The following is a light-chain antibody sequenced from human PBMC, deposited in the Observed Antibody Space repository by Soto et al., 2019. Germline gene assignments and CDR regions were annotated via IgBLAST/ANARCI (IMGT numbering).Light chain of an antibody. Sequence: EIVMTQSPATLSGSPGKRATLSCRASQSVSSNLAWYQQKPGQAPRLLIYGASTRESGIPARFSGSGSGTDFTLTISSLQSEDFAVYYCQHYDNWTITFGQGTRLEIK. CDR1: QSVSSN. V-gene: IGKV3D-15*01. CDR3: QHYDNWTIT. CDR2: GAS. J-gene: IGKJ5*01.